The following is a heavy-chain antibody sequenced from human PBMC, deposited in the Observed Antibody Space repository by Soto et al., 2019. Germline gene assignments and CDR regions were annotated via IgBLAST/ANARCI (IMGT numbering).Heavy chain of an antibody. J-gene: IGHJ4*02. CDR1: GFTFSSYG. Sequence: GGSLRLSCAASGFTFSSYGMHWVRQAPGKGLEWVAVISYDGSNKYYADSVKGRFTISRDNSKNTLYLQMNSLRAEDTAVYYCAKDLGSPGSYFDYWGQGTLVTVSS. D-gene: IGHD7-27*01. CDR2: ISYDGSNK. CDR3: AKDLGSPGSYFDY. V-gene: IGHV3-30*18.